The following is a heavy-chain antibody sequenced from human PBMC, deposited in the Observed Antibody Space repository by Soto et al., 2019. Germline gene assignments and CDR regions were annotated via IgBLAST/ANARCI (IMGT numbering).Heavy chain of an antibody. Sequence: SETLSLTCTAYGGSFSGYYWSWIRQPPGKGLDWIGEINHSGSTTYNPSLKSRVTISVDTSKNQFSLKLSSVTAADTAVYYCARGATTVEHYYYYGLDVWGQGTTVTVSS. CDR2: INHSGST. V-gene: IGHV4-34*01. CDR1: GGSFSGYY. CDR3: ARGATTVEHYYYYGLDV. J-gene: IGHJ6*02. D-gene: IGHD4-17*01.